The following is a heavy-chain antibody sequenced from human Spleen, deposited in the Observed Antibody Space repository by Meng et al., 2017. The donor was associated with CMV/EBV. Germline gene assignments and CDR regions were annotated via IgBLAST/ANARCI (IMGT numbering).Heavy chain of an antibody. Sequence: GGSLRLSCAASGFTFSSYSMNWVRQAPGKGLEWVSYISSSSSTIYYADSVKGRFIISRDNAKNSLYLQMNSLRDEDTALYYCARVPYQLLPTYYDYGMDVWGQGTTVTVSS. D-gene: IGHD2-2*01. CDR3: ARVPYQLLPTYYDYGMDV. CDR2: ISSSSSTI. V-gene: IGHV3-48*02. J-gene: IGHJ6*02. CDR1: GFTFSSYS.